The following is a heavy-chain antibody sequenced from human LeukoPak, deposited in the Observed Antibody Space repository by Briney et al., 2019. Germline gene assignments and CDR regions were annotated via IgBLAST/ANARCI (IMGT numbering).Heavy chain of an antibody. CDR2: INHNGEMI. Sequence: GGSLRLSCVGSGFTLSSYAMSWVRQAPGKGLEWVSYINHNGEMIFYPDFVKGRFTISRDNAKNSLYLQMNSLRDEDTAVYYCARDNTGAFHYWGQGTLVTVSS. CDR1: GFTLSSYA. V-gene: IGHV3-48*02. J-gene: IGHJ4*02. D-gene: IGHD1-14*01. CDR3: ARDNTGAFHY.